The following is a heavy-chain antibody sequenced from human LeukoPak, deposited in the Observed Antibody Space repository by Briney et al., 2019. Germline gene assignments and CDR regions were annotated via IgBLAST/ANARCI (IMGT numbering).Heavy chain of an antibody. V-gene: IGHV4-59*08. CDR1: GGSISSYY. CDR3: ARRSVVTAINFDTFDI. CDR2: IYSTGST. D-gene: IGHD2-21*02. Sequence: SETLSLTCTVSGGSISSYYWNWIRQLPGMGLEWIGYIYSTGSTNYNPSFRGRVIISLDTSKNQFSLELSSVTAADTALYYCARRSVVTAINFDTFDIWGQGTMVTVSS. J-gene: IGHJ3*02.